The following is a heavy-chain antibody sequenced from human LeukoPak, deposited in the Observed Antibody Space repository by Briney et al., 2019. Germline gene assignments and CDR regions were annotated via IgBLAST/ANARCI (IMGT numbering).Heavy chain of an antibody. CDR3: TTLTVASHFDY. D-gene: IGHD4-11*01. V-gene: IGHV3-30*02. CDR1: GFSFSTYD. J-gene: IGHJ4*02. CDR2: IRYDGNNK. Sequence: GGSLSLSCAASGFSFSTYDLYWVRQAQGQGQEREASIRYDGNNKYYANSLKSRLTISRDNSENTLDLQLNSLRAEDTAVYYCTTLTVASHFDYWGPGTLVTVSS.